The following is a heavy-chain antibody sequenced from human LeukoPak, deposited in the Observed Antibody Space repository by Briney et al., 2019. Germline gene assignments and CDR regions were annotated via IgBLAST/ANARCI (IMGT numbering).Heavy chain of an antibody. CDR1: GGSISDTDYY. Sequence: SETLSLTCTVSGGSISDTDYYWVWIRPPPGKGLEWIGSISYSGITYYNPSLKSRATISVDTSKSQYSLRVSSVTAADTAVYYCARADCSGGSCYPSWFDPWGRGTLVTVSS. CDR3: ARADCSGGSCYPSWFDP. CDR2: ISYSGIT. D-gene: IGHD2-15*01. J-gene: IGHJ5*02. V-gene: IGHV4-39*01.